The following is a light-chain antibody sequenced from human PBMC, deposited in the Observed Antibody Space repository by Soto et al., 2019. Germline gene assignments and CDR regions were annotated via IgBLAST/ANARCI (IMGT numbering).Light chain of an antibody. J-gene: IGKJ4*01. Sequence: IQLTQSASSLSASVGDRVTITCRASQDIAIYLAWYQQKPGEAPKLLIYAASTLYGGVPSRFSGSGSGTDFALTITSLQAEDVATYYCQQLRMYPSTFGGGTKVDI. CDR1: QDIAIY. CDR2: AAS. V-gene: IGKV1-9*01. CDR3: QQLRMYPST.